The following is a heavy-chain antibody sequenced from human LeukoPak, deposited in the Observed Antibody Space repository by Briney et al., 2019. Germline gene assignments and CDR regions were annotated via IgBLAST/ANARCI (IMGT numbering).Heavy chain of an antibody. D-gene: IGHD5-18*01. CDR2: INHSGST. Sequence: PSETLSLTCAVYGGSFRGYYWRWLRQPPGKGLEWIGEINHSGSTNYNPSLKSRVTISVDTSKNQFSLKLSSVTAADTAVYYCARGPKNRGYSYENWFDPWGQGTLVTVSS. J-gene: IGHJ5*02. V-gene: IGHV4-34*01. CDR1: GGSFRGYY. CDR3: ARGPKNRGYSYENWFDP.